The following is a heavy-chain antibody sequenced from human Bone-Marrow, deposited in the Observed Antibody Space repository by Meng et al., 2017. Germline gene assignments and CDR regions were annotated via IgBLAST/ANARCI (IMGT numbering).Heavy chain of an antibody. D-gene: IGHD3-10*01. J-gene: IGHJ6*02. CDR1: GYTFTGYY. CDR3: ARLRRWYYYGSGSPRKPEAMDV. V-gene: IGHV1-2*02. Sequence: ASVKVSCKASGYTFTGYYMHWVRQAPGQGLEWMGWINPNSGGTNYAQKLQGRVTMTRDTSISTAYMGLSRLRSDDTAMYYCARLRRWYYYGSGSPRKPEAMDVWGQGTTVTVSS. CDR2: INPNSGGT.